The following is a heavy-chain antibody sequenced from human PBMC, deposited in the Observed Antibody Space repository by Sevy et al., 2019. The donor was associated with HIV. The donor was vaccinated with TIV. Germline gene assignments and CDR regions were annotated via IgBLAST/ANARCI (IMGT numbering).Heavy chain of an antibody. J-gene: IGHJ3*02. CDR1: GYTLTELS. CDR3: ATIRSSAVADFRDAFDI. D-gene: IGHD6-19*01. V-gene: IGHV1-24*01. Sequence: ASVKVSCKVSGYTLTELSMHWVRQAPGKGLEWMGGFDPEDGETIYAQKFQGRVTMTEDTSTDTAYMELSSLGSEDTAVYYCATIRSSAVADFRDAFDIWGQGTMVTVSS. CDR2: FDPEDGET.